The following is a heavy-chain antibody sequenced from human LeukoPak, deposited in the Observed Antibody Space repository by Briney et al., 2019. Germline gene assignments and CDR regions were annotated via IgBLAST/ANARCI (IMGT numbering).Heavy chain of an antibody. J-gene: IGHJ4*02. CDR2: INSDGSYT. CDR1: GFTFSSYW. CDR3: AREMKDIRFLEWLLSPGYYY. Sequence: PGGSLRLSCAASGFTFSSYWMHWVRQAPGKGLVWVSCINSDGSYTSYADSVKGRFTISRDNAKDTLYLQMNSLRAEDTAVYYCAREMKDIRFLEWLLSPGYYYWGQGTLVTVSS. D-gene: IGHD3-3*01. V-gene: IGHV3-74*01.